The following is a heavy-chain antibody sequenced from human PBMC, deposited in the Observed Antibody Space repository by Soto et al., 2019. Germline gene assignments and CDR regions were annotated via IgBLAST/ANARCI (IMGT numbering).Heavy chain of an antibody. CDR3: VRAPGTHPDVNRGLSWFDH. V-gene: IGHV3-7*03. CDR2: IKQGVSER. CDR1: GFTFSGYW. Sequence: GGSQRLSCVASGFTFSGYWMSWVRQAPGKGLEWVAKIKQGVSERHYVDSVKGQFTISRDNANNSVFLKMNNVKDEDTAVYYWVRAPGTHPDVNRGLSWFDHWGQGTLVPVSS. D-gene: IGHD2-2*01. J-gene: IGHJ5*02.